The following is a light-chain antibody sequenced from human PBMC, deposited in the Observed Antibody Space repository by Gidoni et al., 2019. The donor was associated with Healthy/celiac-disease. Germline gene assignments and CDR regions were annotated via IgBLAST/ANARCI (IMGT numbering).Light chain of an antibody. J-gene: IGKJ4*01. CDR2: LGS. V-gene: IGKV2-28*01. CDR3: MQALQTTFT. Sequence: DIVMTQSPLSLPVTPGEPASISCRSSQILLHSNGYNYLDWYLQKPGQSPQLLIYLGSNRASGVPDRFSGSGSGTDFTLKSSRVEAEDVGVYYCMQALQTTFTFGGGTKVEIK. CDR1: QILLHSNGYNY.